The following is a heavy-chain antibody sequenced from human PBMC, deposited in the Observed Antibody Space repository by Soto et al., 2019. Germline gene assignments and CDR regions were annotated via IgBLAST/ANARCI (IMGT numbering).Heavy chain of an antibody. D-gene: IGHD3-3*01. Sequence: ASVKVSCKASGYTFTSYGISWVRQAPGQGLEWMGWISAYNGNTNYAQKFQERVTITRDMSTSTAYMELSSLRSEDTAVYYCAADSDVLRFLEWPLGAFDIWGQGTMVTVSS. V-gene: IGHV1-18*01. CDR2: ISAYNGNT. CDR3: AADSDVLRFLEWPLGAFDI. J-gene: IGHJ3*02. CDR1: GYTFTSYG.